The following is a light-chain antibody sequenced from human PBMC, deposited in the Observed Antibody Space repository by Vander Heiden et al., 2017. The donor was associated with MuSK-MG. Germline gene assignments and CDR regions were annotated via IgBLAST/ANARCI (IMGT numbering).Light chain of an antibody. CDR2: DVS. CDR3: SSYTSSSTLYV. CDR1: SSDVGGYNY. Sequence: HSALTQPASVSGSPGQSITISCTGSSSDVGGYNYVSWYQQHPGKAPKLLIHDVSNRSSVVPDRFSGSKSGNTASLTIAGLQAEEEADYYCSSYTSSSTLYVFGPGTKVTVL. V-gene: IGLV2-14*03. J-gene: IGLJ1*01.